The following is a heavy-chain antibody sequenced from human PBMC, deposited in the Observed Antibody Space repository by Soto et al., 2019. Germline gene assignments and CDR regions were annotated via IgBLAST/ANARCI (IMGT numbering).Heavy chain of an antibody. Sequence: QVQLQESGPGLVKPSGTLSLTCTVSSASISSSQWWSWVRQPPGKGLEWTGEIYHSGSSNYNPSLKSRVTISIDQSKNQFSLKLNSVTAADTAVYYCATDYGDHRNAFDIWGQGTMVTVSS. D-gene: IGHD4-17*01. CDR1: SASISSSQW. J-gene: IGHJ3*02. V-gene: IGHV4-4*02. CDR3: ATDYGDHRNAFDI. CDR2: IYHSGSS.